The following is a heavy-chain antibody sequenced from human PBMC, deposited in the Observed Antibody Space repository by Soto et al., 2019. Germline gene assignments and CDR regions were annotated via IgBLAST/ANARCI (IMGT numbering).Heavy chain of an antibody. Sequence: SETLSLTCTVSGGSISSYYWSWIRQPPGKGLEWIGYFYYSGSTNYNPSLKSRVTILVDTSKNQFSLNLSSVTAADTAVYYCESGYYYYMDVWGKGTTVTVSS. J-gene: IGHJ6*03. V-gene: IGHV4-59*01. CDR2: FYYSGST. CDR1: GGSISSYY. CDR3: ESGYYYYMDV.